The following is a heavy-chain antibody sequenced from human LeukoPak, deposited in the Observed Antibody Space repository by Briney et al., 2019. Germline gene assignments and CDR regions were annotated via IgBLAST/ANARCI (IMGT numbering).Heavy chain of an antibody. CDR1: GYTFTGYY. J-gene: IGHJ4*02. V-gene: IGHV1-2*02. CDR2: INPNSGGT. Sequence: ASVKVSCKASGYTFTGYYTHWVRQAPGQGLEWMGWINPNSGGTNYAQKFQGRVTMTRDTSISTAYMELSRLRSDDTSVDYFVRDPLVYRGNCGFDYWGEGTLVTASS. CDR3: VRDPLVYRGNCGFDY. D-gene: IGHD4-23*01.